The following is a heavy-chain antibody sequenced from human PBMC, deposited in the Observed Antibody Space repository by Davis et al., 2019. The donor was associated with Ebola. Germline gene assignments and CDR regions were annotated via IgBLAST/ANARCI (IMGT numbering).Heavy chain of an antibody. V-gene: IGHV1-69*06. Sequence: SVKVSCKASGGTFSSYAISWVRQAPGQGLEWMGGIIPIFGTANYAQKFQGRVTITADKSTSTAYMELSSLRSEDTAVYYCARAVITFGGVIVNNYYYYGMDVWGQGTTVTVSS. CDR1: GGTFSSYA. J-gene: IGHJ6*02. CDR3: ARAVITFGGVIVNNYYYYGMDV. CDR2: IIPIFGTA. D-gene: IGHD3-16*02.